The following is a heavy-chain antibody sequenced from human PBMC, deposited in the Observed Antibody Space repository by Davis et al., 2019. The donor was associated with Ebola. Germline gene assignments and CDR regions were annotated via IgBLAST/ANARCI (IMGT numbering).Heavy chain of an antibody. CDR2: IIPIFGTA. Sequence: SVKVSCKASGGTFSSYAISWVRQAPGQGLEWMGGIIPIFGTANYAQKFQGRVTITADESTSTAYMELSSLRSEDTAVYYCAREGRMLRDSSGYVDYWGQGTLVTVSS. D-gene: IGHD3-22*01. V-gene: IGHV1-69*13. CDR3: AREGRMLRDSSGYVDY. J-gene: IGHJ4*02. CDR1: GGTFSSYA.